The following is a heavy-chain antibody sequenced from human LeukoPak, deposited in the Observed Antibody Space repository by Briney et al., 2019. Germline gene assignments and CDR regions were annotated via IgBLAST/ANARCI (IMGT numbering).Heavy chain of an antibody. J-gene: IGHJ4*02. D-gene: IGHD1-26*01. V-gene: IGHV1-2*02. Sequence: ASVKVSCKASGYTFTGYYMHWVRQAPGQGLEWMGWINPNSGGTNYAQKFQGRVTMTRDTSISTAYMELSRLRSEDTAVYYCARGRGMKGATRGYYFDYWGQGTLVTVSS. CDR3: ARGRGMKGATRGYYFDY. CDR2: INPNSGGT. CDR1: GYTFTGYY.